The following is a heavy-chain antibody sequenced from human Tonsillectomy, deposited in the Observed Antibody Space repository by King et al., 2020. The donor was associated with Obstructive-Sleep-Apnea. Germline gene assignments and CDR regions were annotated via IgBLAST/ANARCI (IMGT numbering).Heavy chain of an antibody. V-gene: IGHV4-59*01. CDR2: IHYSRRS. J-gene: IGHJ6*02. D-gene: IGHD2-2*01. CDR1: GDSISSYY. CDR3: ARLRGLYQVATYYYHAMDV. Sequence: QLQESGPGLVKPSETLSLSCTVSGDSISSYYWSWIRQPPGKGLEWIGYIHYSRRSNYSPSLKSRVTISVDTSKNQFSLKLSSVTAADTAVYYCARLRGLYQVATYYYHAMDVWGQGTAVTVSS.